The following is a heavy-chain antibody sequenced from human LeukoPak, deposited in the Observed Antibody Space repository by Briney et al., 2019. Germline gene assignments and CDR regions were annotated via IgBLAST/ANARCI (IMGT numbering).Heavy chain of an antibody. D-gene: IGHD2-15*01. J-gene: IGHJ4*02. CDR2: IYYTGST. Sequence: SDTLSLTCTVSGGSITSGGYYWSWIRQHPGKGLEWIGYIYYTGSTYYNPSLKSRASISVDTSNNQFSLKLSSVSAADTAVYYCASHCSGGACYRYYFDNWGQGTLVTVSS. CDR1: GGSITSGGYY. V-gene: IGHV4-31*03. CDR3: ASHCSGGACYRYYFDN.